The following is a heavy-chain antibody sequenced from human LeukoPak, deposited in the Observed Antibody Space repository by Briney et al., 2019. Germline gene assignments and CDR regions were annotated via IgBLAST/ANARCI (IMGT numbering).Heavy chain of an antibody. CDR3: ASYYASGVSAYNYYGMDV. Sequence: SETLSLTCAVSGHSISTGYYWGWIRQPPGKGLEWIGSMSHNRGTYYNPSLKSRVTISMDTSKGQISLRLTSVTAADTAVYYCASYYASGVSAYNYYGMDVWGKGTTVTVSS. V-gene: IGHV4-38-2*01. CDR1: GHSISTGYY. J-gene: IGHJ6*04. CDR2: MSHNRGT. D-gene: IGHD3-10*01.